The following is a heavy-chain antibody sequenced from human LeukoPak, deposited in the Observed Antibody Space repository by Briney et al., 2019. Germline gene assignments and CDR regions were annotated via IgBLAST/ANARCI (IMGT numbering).Heavy chain of an antibody. D-gene: IGHD3-9*01. J-gene: IGHJ4*02. CDR1: GFTFSSYA. CDR3: ARGGRYFDWLLDY. V-gene: IGHV3-23*01. Sequence: GGSLRLSCAASGFTFSSYAMSWVRQAPGKGLEWVSAISGSGGSTYYADSVKGRFTISRDNSKNTLYLQMNSLRAEDTAVYYCARGGRYFDWLLDYWGQETLVTVSS. CDR2: ISGSGGST.